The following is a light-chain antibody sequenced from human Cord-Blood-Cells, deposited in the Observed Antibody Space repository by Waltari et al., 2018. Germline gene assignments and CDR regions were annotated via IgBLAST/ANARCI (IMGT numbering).Light chain of an antibody. Sequence: SYELTQPPSVSVSPGQTARITCPGDALPTKHAYWYQQKPGQAPVLVIYEDSKRPSGIPERFSGSSSGTMATLTISGARVEDEADYYCYSTDSSGNHRVFGGGTKLTVL. CDR1: ALPTKH. J-gene: IGLJ2*01. CDR2: EDS. CDR3: YSTDSSGNHRV. V-gene: IGLV3-10*01.